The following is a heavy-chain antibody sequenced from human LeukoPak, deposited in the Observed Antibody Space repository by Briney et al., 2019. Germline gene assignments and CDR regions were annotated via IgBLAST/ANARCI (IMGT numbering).Heavy chain of an antibody. J-gene: IGHJ4*02. Sequence: ASVKVSCKASGYRFISHYIHWVRQAPGQGPEWLGWMHAGNGNTRYPEKFEGRVTMTRDTSSNTAYMDLTSLRSDDTAVYYCAREGSYCVGGDCYSFDFWGQGTLVTASS. V-gene: IGHV1-2*02. CDR1: GYRFISHY. D-gene: IGHD2-21*02. CDR3: AREGSYCVGGDCYSFDF. CDR2: MHAGNGNT.